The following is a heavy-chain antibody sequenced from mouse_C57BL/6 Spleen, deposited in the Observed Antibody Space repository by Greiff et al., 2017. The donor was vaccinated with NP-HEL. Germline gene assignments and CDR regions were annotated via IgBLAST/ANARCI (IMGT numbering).Heavy chain of an antibody. CDR3: SRSLRGWYFDV. V-gene: IGHV1-26*01. CDR1: GSPFTDYY. D-gene: IGHD1-1*01. CDR2: ITPNNGGT. Sequence: LQQSGPELVKPGASVKISCTASGSPFTDYYMNWVKQSPGKSLEWIGDITPNNGGTSYNQKCKGKAPLTVDKSSSTAYMEIRSLTAEDSAVYYCSRSLRGWYFDVWGTGTTVTVAS. J-gene: IGHJ1*03.